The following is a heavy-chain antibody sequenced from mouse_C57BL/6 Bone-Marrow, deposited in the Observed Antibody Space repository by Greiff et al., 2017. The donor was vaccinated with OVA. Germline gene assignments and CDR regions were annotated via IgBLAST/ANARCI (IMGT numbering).Heavy chain of an antibody. V-gene: IGHV1-26*01. CDR2: INPNNGGT. D-gene: IGHD2-12*01. CDR1: GYTFTDYY. J-gene: IGHJ2*01. CDR3: APYYTNY. Sequence: VQLQQSGPELVKPGASVKISCKASGYTFTDYYMNWVKQSHGKSLEWIGDINPNNGGTSYNQKFKGKATLTVDKSSSTAYMELRSLTSEDSAVYYCAPYYTNYWGQGTTLTVSS.